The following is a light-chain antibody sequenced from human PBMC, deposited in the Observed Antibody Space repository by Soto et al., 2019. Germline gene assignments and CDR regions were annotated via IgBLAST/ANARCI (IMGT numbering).Light chain of an antibody. J-gene: IGKJ4*01. CDR3: QQRISWPLT. CDR1: QSVSSY. V-gene: IGKV3-11*01. Sequence: EIVLTQSPSTLSFSPWERSTLSFMASQSVSSYLAWYQQKPGQAPRLLIYDASNRATGIPARFSGSGSGTDFTLTISSLQPADFAIYYCQQRISWPLTFGGGTKVDIK. CDR2: DAS.